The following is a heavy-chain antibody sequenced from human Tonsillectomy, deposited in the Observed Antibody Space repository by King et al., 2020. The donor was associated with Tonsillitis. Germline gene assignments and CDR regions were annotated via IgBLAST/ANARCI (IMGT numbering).Heavy chain of an antibody. CDR2: IYSGGST. CDR1: GFTVSINY. CDR3: ARDGRNFLGPGAFDI. D-gene: IGHD7-27*01. Sequence: QLVQSGGGLVQPGGSLRLSCAASGFTVSINYMTWVRQAPGKGLEWVSVIYSGGSTYYADSVKGRFTISRDNSKNTLYFQMNSLRAEDTAVYYCARDGRNFLGPGAFDIWGQGTMVTVSS. J-gene: IGHJ3*02. V-gene: IGHV3-66*01.